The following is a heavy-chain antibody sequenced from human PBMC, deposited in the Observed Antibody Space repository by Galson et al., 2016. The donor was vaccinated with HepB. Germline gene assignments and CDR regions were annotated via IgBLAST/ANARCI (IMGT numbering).Heavy chain of an antibody. CDR3: ARDSPRAAAVGTFDY. V-gene: IGHV4-39*07. CDR1: GGSISSSIYY. CDR2: IHYSGST. D-gene: IGHD6-13*01. J-gene: IGHJ4*02. Sequence: ETLSLTCSVSGGSISSSIYYWGWFRQPPGKGLEWIGSIHYSGSTYYNPSLKSRITISVDTSKKQFSLKLGSVTAADTAVYYCARDSPRAAAVGTFDYWGQGTLVTVSS.